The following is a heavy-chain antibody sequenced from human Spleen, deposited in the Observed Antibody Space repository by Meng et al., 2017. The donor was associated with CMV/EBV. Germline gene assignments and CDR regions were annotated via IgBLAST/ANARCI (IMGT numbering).Heavy chain of an antibody. D-gene: IGHD3-3*02. CDR3: VISSHN. V-gene: IGHV4-39*07. Sequence: HLQGSVPGLVKPSETLSLTCTISGGSITSTSSYWGWVRQPPGKGLEWIGSIYYRGSTNYNPSLKSRISMSVDMSKNQFSLKVNSVTAADTAIYYCVISSHNWGQGTLVTVSS. J-gene: IGHJ4*02. CDR2: IYYRGST. CDR1: GGSITSTSSY.